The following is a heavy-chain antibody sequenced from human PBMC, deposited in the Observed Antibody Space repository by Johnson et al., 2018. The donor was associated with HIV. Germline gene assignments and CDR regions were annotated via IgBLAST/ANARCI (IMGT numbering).Heavy chain of an antibody. CDR3: TSVSSGWYGGAFDI. CDR1: VFTFSNAC. CDR2: IKTKTDGGTT. D-gene: IGHD6-19*01. V-gene: IGHV3-15*01. J-gene: IGHJ3*02. Sequence: VQLMESGGGLVKPGGSLTLSCAASVFTFSNACMSWVRQAPGKGLEWVGRIKTKTDGGTTDYPAPVKGRFTISRDDSKNTLYLQMNSLKIEDTAVYYCTSVSSGWYGGAFDIWGQGTMVTVSS.